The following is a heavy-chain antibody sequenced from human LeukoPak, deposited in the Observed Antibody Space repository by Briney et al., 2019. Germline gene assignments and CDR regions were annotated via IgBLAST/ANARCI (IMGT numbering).Heavy chain of an antibody. J-gene: IGHJ4*02. Sequence: PGGSLRLSCAASGFTVSSNYISWVRQAPGKGLEWVSVMYSGGSTYYADSVKGRFTISRDNSKNTLYLQMNSLRAEDTAVYYCARGRYSSGWAFDYWGQGTLVTVSS. V-gene: IGHV3-53*01. CDR3: ARGRYSSGWAFDY. D-gene: IGHD6-19*01. CDR1: GFTVSSNY. CDR2: MYSGGST.